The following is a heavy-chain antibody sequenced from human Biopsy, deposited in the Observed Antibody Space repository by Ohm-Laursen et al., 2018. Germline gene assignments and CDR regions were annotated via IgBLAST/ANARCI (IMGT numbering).Heavy chain of an antibody. D-gene: IGHD3-22*01. CDR1: GGDINNYY. Sequence: GTQSLTWNVSGGDINNYYWSWIRQPAGKGLEWIGRIYPGGSTNYNPSLKSRVTVSVDTSKKQLSLRLRSVTAADTAMYYCASVVLGPTNDAFDLWGQGTMVVVSS. J-gene: IGHJ3*01. CDR2: IYPGGST. CDR3: ASVVLGPTNDAFDL. V-gene: IGHV4-4*07.